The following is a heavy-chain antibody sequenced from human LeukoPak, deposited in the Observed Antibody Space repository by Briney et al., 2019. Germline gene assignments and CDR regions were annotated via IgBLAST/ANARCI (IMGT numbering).Heavy chain of an antibody. J-gene: IGHJ3*02. D-gene: IGHD3-10*01. CDR1: GYTFTGYY. V-gene: IGHV1-2*02. Sequence: ASVKVSCKASGYTFTGYYMHWVRQAPGQGLEWMGWINPNSGGTNYAQKFQGRVTMTRDTSISTAYMELSRLRSDDTAVYYCASGYYGSGTPGYAFDIWGQGTMVTVSS. CDR2: INPNSGGT. CDR3: ASGYYGSGTPGYAFDI.